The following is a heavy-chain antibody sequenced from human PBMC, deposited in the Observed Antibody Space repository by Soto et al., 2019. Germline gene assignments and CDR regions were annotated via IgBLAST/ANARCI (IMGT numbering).Heavy chain of an antibody. CDR2: IYSVGST. D-gene: IGHD4-17*01. J-gene: IGHJ6*02. V-gene: IGHV3-53*01. CDR3: ARGAVTTGYYYDDYGIDV. CDR1: GFTVSSTY. Sequence: PRLSFAASGFTVSSTYMSWVRQAPWKVLEWVSVIYSVGSTYYADSLKGRFTISRDNSKNTLYLQMNSLRAEDTAVYYCARGAVTTGYYYDDYGIDVWGQGPTVTVSS.